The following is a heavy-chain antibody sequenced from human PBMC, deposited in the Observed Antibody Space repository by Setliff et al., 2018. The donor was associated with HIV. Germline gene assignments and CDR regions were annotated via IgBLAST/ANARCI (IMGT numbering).Heavy chain of an antibody. CDR2: VTGNGARTT. CDR1: GFTFSNYF. D-gene: IGHD3-3*01. CDR3: ATDRVRNYTFWSGYYYHYDVDV. V-gene: IGHV3-15*01. Sequence: GGSLRLSCAASGFTFSNYFMTWVRQAPGKGLEWVSSVTGNGARTTDHAAPVKGRFTISRDDSKNKLYLQMNSLKTEDTAVYYCATDRVRNYTFWSGYYYHYDVDVWGQGTTVTVSS. J-gene: IGHJ6*02.